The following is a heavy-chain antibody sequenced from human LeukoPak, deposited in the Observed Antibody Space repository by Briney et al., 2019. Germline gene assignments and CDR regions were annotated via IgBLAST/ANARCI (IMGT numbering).Heavy chain of an antibody. Sequence: SETLSLTCTVSGGSISSSSYYWGWIRQPPGKGLEWIGSIYYSGSTYYNPSLKSRVTISVDTSKNQFSLKLSSVTAADTAVYFCAREDYYNSGGYYLDYWGQGTLVTVSS. D-gene: IGHD3-22*01. CDR2: IYYSGST. CDR1: GGSISSSSYY. J-gene: IGHJ4*02. V-gene: IGHV4-39*07. CDR3: AREDYYNSGGYYLDY.